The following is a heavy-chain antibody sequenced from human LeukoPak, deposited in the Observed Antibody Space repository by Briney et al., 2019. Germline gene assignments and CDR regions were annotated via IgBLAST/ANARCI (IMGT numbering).Heavy chain of an antibody. CDR3: AGFLGGFSSFH. Sequence: GGSLRLSRAASGFNVSSNYMSWVRQAPGKGLEWVSVIFSGGSTYYVDSVKGRFTTSRDNSKNTLYLQMNSLRAEDTGVYYCAGFLGGFSSFHWGQGTLVAVSS. CDR2: IFSGGST. D-gene: IGHD2-15*01. CDR1: GFNVSSNY. J-gene: IGHJ4*02. V-gene: IGHV3-66*02.